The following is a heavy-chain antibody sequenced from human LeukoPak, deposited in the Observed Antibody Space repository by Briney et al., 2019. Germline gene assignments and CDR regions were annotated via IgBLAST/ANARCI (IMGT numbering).Heavy chain of an antibody. CDR2: INPNSGGT. D-gene: IGHD5-18*01. CDR3: ARVHPRIQLWFKYYFDY. J-gene: IGHJ4*02. CDR1: GYTFTGYY. Sequence: ASVKVSCKASGYTFTGYYMHWVRQAPGQGLEWMGWINPNSGGTNYAQRVQGRVTLTRDTSISTAYMELSRLRSDDTAVYYCARVHPRIQLWFKYYFDYWGQGTLVTVSS. V-gene: IGHV1-2*02.